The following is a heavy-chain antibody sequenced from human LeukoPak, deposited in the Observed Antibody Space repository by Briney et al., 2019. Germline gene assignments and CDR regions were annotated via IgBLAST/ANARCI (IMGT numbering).Heavy chain of an antibody. V-gene: IGHV3-30*04. D-gene: IGHD3-10*01. J-gene: IGHJ3*02. CDR2: ISYDGSNK. CDR1: GFTFSSYA. Sequence: PGGSLRLSCAASGFTFSSYAMHWLRQPPGKGLEWVAVISYDGSNKYYADSVKGRFTISRDNSKNTLYLQMNSLRAEDTAVYYCTFGFDDAFDIWGQGTMVTVSS. CDR3: TFGFDDAFDI.